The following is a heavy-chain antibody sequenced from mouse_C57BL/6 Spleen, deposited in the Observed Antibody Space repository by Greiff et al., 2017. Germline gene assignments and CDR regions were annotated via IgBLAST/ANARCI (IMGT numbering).Heavy chain of an antibody. CDR1: GYSFTGYY. CDR3: ARDYFDY. V-gene: IGHV1-42*01. CDR2: INPSTGGT. J-gene: IGHJ2*01. Sequence: EVMLVESGPELVKPGASVKISCKASGYSFTGYYMNWVKQSPEKSLEWIGEINPSTGGTTYNQKFKAKATLTVDKSSSTAYMQLKSLTSEDSAVYYCARDYFDYWGQGTTLTVSS.